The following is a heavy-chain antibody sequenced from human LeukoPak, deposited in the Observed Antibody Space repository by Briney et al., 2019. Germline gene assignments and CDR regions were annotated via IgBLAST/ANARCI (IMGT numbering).Heavy chain of an antibody. CDR2: ISGSGVST. D-gene: IGHD6-13*01. Sequence: PGGSLRLSCAAPGFTFSSYGMGWVRQAPGKGLEWVATISGSGVSTYYADSVKGRFTLSRDNSKNILYLQMNRLRAEDTAVYYCAKDRGVAADAFDVWGQGTMVTVSS. J-gene: IGHJ3*01. V-gene: IGHV3-23*01. CDR1: GFTFSSYG. CDR3: AKDRGVAADAFDV.